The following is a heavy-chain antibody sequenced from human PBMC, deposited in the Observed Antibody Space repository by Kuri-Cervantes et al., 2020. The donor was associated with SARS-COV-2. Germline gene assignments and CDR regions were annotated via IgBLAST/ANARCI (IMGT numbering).Heavy chain of an antibody. J-gene: IGHJ5*02. CDR3: ARGSPHAKRVPAASWFDP. Sequence: SETLSLTCTVSGGSISSYYWSWIRQPAGKGLEWIGRIYTSGSTNYNPSLKSRVTMSVDTSKNQFSLKLSSVTAADTAVYYCARGSPHAKRVPAASWFDPWGQGTLVTVPS. CDR2: IYTSGST. CDR1: GGSISSYY. V-gene: IGHV4-4*07. D-gene: IGHD2-2*01.